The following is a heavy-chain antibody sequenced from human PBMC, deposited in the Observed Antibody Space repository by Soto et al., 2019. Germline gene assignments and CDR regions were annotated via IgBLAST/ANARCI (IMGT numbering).Heavy chain of an antibody. CDR2: IYYSGST. V-gene: IGHV4-61*08. Sequence: SETLSLTCTVSGGSISSGGYYWSWIRQPPGKGLEWIGYIYYSGSTNYNPSLKSRVTISVDTSKNQFSLKLSSVTAADTAVYYCARDGDYYDSSGYYWRYFDYWGRGTLVTVSS. D-gene: IGHD3-22*01. CDR1: GGSISSGGYY. CDR3: ARDGDYYDSSGYYWRYFDY. J-gene: IGHJ4*02.